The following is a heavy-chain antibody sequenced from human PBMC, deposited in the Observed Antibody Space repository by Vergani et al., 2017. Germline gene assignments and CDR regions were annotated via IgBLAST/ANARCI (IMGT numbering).Heavy chain of an antibody. Sequence: EVQLVESGGGLVQPGGSLRLSCAASGFTFSTYDMHWVRQATGKGLEWVSAIRTAGDTYYPGSVKGRFTISRENAKNSLYLQMNGLRAGDTAVYYCARRDSSSPALDYWGQGTLVTVSS. CDR1: GFTFSTYD. J-gene: IGHJ4*02. CDR2: IRTAGDT. CDR3: ARRDSSSPALDY. D-gene: IGHD6-6*01. V-gene: IGHV3-13*01.